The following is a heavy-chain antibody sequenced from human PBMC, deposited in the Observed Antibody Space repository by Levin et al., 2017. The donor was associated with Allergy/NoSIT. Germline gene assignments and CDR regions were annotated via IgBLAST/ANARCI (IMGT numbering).Heavy chain of an antibody. CDR3: AKYTANYGYD. D-gene: IGHD5-18*01. CDR2: ISFDGSLK. J-gene: IGHJ4*02. V-gene: IGHV3-30*18. Sequence: GGSLRLSCAASGFTFSSTNYGMHWVRQAPGKGLEWVAVISFDGSLKYYADSVKGRFTISKDNSKNTLYLQMNSLRAEDTAVYYCAKYTANYGYDWGQGTLVTVSS. CDR1: GFTFSSTNYG.